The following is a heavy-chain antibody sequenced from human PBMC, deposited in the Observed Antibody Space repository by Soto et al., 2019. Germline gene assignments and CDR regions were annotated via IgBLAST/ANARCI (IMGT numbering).Heavy chain of an antibody. J-gene: IGHJ4*02. V-gene: IGHV4-34*01. D-gene: IGHD3-9*01. CDR2: INHSGST. Sequence: SETLSLTCAVYGGSFSGYYWSWIRQPPGKGLEWIGEINHSGSTDYNPSLKSRVTISVDTSKNQFSLKLSSVTAADTAVYYCAREVLRYFRRGFDYWGQGTLVTV. CDR3: AREVLRYFRRGFDY. CDR1: GGSFSGYY.